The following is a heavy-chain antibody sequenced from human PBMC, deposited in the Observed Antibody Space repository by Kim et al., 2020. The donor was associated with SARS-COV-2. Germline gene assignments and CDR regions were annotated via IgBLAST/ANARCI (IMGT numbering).Heavy chain of an antibody. CDR3: TGVVAATPRGYYYYYGMDV. J-gene: IGHJ6*02. CDR2: IKSKTDGGTT. V-gene: IGHV3-15*01. CDR1: GFTFSNAW. D-gene: IGHD2-15*01. Sequence: GGSLRLSCAASGFTFSNAWMSWVRQAPGKGLEWVGRIKSKTDGGTTDYAAPVKGRFTISRDDSKNTLYLQMNSLKTEDTAVYYCTGVVAATPRGYYYYYGMDVWGQGTTVTVSS.